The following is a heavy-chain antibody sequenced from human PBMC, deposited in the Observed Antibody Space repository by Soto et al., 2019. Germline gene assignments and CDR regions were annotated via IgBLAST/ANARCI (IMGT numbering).Heavy chain of an antibody. V-gene: IGHV4-59*01. CDR3: AADYGDYIDY. J-gene: IGHJ4*02. D-gene: IGHD4-17*01. CDR1: GGSISSYY. CDR2: IYYSGST. Sequence: PSETLSLTCTVSGGSISSYYWSWIRQPPGKGLEWIGYIYYSGSTNYNPSLKSRVTISVDTSKNQFSLKLSSVTAADTAVYYCAADYGDYIDYWGQGTLVTVSS.